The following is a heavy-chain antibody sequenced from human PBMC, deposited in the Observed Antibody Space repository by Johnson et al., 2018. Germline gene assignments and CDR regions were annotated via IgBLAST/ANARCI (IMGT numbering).Heavy chain of an antibody. Sequence: QVQLVESGGGVVQPGRSXRLSCAASGFTFSNYGMHWVRQAPGSTGLEWVAVISYDGSNKSYADSVKGRCTIASDNSKHTQYVKMNSLRVEDTAMYYCSKGLERITMIVVVISSPYYYYGMDVWGQGTTVTVSS. CDR3: SKGLERITMIVVVISSPYYYYGMDV. J-gene: IGHJ6*02. V-gene: IGHV3-30*18. CDR2: ISYDGSNK. D-gene: IGHD3-22*01. CDR1: GFTFSNYG.